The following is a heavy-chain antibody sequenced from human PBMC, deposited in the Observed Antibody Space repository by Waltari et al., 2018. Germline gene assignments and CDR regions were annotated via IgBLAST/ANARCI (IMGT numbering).Heavy chain of an antibody. V-gene: IGHV1-69*04. D-gene: IGHD2-15*01. J-gene: IGHJ6*03. Sequence: QVQLVQSGAEVKKPGSSVKVSCKASGGTFSSYAISWVRQAPGQGLEWMGGIIPILGIANYAQKFQGRVTITADESTSTAYMELSSLRSEDTAVYYCARGVVVVVAATYYYYYMDVWGKGTTVTVSS. CDR1: GGTFSSYA. CDR2: IIPILGIA. CDR3: ARGVVVVVAATYYYYYMDV.